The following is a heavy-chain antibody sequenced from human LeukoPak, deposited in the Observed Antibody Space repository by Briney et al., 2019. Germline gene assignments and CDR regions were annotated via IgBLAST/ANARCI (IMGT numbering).Heavy chain of an antibody. CDR1: GYTFIGYY. CDR2: INPNSGGT. Sequence: ASGKVSCKTSGYTFIGYYMHWVRQAPGQGLEWMGWINPNSGGTNYAQKFQGRVTMTRDTSISTAYMELSRLRSDDTAVYYCAREVRFSSSSWTAYYFDYWGQGTLVTVSS. D-gene: IGHD6-13*01. CDR3: AREVRFSSSSWTAYYFDY. J-gene: IGHJ4*02. V-gene: IGHV1-2*02.